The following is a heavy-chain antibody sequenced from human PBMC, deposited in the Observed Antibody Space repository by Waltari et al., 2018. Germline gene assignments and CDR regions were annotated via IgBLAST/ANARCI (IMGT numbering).Heavy chain of an antibody. D-gene: IGHD3-22*01. J-gene: IGHJ4*02. CDR2: IYYSGST. CDR3: ARHEKYYYDSSGYGY. Sequence: QLQLQESGPGLVKPSETLSLTCTVSGGSISSSSYYWGWIRQPPGKGLEWIGSIYYSGSTYYNPSLKSRGTISVDTSKNQFSLKLSSVTAADTAVYYCARHEKYYYDSSGYGYWGQGTLVTVSS. V-gene: IGHV4-39*01. CDR1: GGSISSSSYY.